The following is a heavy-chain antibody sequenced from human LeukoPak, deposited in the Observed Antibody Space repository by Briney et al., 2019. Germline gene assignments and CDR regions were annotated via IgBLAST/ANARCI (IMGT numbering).Heavy chain of an antibody. D-gene: IGHD2-2*01. CDR2: IYYSGST. CDR3: ARIQFVVVPAVMSVYFDY. V-gene: IGHV4-31*03. J-gene: IGHJ4*02. Sequence: SETLSLTCTVSGGSISSGGYYWSWIRQHPGKGLEWIGYIYYSGSTYYNPSLKSRVTISVDTSKNQFSLKLSSVTAADTAVYYCARIQFVVVPAVMSVYFDYWGQGTLVTVSS. CDR1: GGSISSGGYY.